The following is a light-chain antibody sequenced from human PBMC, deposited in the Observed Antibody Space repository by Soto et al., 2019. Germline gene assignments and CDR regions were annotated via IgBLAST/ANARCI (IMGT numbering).Light chain of an antibody. CDR2: AAS. CDR1: QSISSW. J-gene: IGKJ2*01. CDR3: QQYYSYPYT. Sequence: IQMTQSPSSLSASVGDRVTITCRASQSISSWLAWYQQKPGKAPKLLIYAASTLQSGVPSRFSGSGSGTDFTLTISCLQSEDFATYYCQQYYSYPYTFGQGTKVDI. V-gene: IGKV1-5*01.